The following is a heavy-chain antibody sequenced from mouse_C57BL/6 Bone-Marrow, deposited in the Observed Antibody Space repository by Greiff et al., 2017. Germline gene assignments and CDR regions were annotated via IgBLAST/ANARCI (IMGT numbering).Heavy chain of an antibody. CDR1: GFNIKDDY. V-gene: IGHV14-4*01. CDR3: SSFDGNYFDF. D-gene: IGHD2-3*01. Sequence: EVQLQESGAEPVRPGASVKLSCPASGFNIKDDYIHWVKQRPEQGLEWIGWIDPEIGDTEYASKFQGKATITSDTSSNTAYLQLSSLTSEDTAVYYCSSFDGNYFDFGGQGTPLTVAS. CDR2: IDPEIGDT. J-gene: IGHJ2*01.